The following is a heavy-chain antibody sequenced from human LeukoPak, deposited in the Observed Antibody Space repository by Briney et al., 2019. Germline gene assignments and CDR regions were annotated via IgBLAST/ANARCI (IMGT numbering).Heavy chain of an antibody. D-gene: IGHD5-12*01. V-gene: IGHV4-39*07. CDR3: AREGATKQSFDY. J-gene: IGHJ4*02. CDR1: GGSISSSSYY. CDR2: IYYSGST. Sequence: SETLSLTCTVSGGSISSSSYYWGWIRQPPGKGLEWIGSIYYSGSTNYNPSLKSRVTISVDTSKNQFSLKLSSVTAADTAVYYCAREGATKQSFDYWGQGTLVTVSS.